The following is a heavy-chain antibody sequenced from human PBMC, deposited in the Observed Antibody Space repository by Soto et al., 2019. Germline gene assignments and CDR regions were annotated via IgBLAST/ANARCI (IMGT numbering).Heavy chain of an antibody. Sequence: QVQLVQSGAEVKKPGASVKVSCKASGYTFTSYDINWVRQATGQGLEWMGWMNPNSGNTGYAQQFQGRVTMTRDTSMSTAYMELTGLTSEDTAVYYCARFMVRGVIGPWGQGTPVTVSS. CDR3: ARFMVRGVIGP. J-gene: IGHJ5*02. V-gene: IGHV1-8*01. CDR2: MNPNSGNT. D-gene: IGHD3-10*01. CDR1: GYTFTSYD.